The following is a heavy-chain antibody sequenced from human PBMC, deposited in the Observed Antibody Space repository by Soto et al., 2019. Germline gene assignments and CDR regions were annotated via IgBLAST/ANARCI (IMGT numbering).Heavy chain of an antibody. D-gene: IGHD6-6*01. CDR2: LYYSGST. CDR1: GDSISSYY. CDR3: ARVVSVSSSWWFDP. V-gene: IGHV4-59*12. J-gene: IGHJ5*02. Sequence: SETLSLTCTVSGDSISSYYGSWIRQPPGKGLEWIGYLYYSGSTNYNPSLQSRVAISVDTSKNHFSLKLTSVTAADTAVYYCARVVSVSSSWWFDPWGQGTLVTVSS.